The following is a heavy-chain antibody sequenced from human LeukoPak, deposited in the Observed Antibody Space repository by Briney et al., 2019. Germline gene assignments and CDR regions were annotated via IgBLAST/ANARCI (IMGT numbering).Heavy chain of an antibody. CDR2: NYYSGST. J-gene: IGHJ3*02. CDR1: GGSISSGDYY. D-gene: IGHD3-9*01. Sequence: SQTLSLTCTVSGGSISSGDYYWIWIRQPPGKGLDGIGYNYYSGSTYYNPSLKSRITIAIDKTKNQFSLKLSSVTATDTAVCYCAREPDYDILTGHDAFDIWDQGTMVSVFS. V-gene: IGHV4-30-4*01. CDR3: AREPDYDILTGHDAFDI.